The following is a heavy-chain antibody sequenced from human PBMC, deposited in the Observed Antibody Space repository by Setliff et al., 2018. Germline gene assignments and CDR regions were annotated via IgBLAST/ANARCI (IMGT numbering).Heavy chain of an antibody. CDR2: INPSGGGT. V-gene: IGHV1-46*03. CDR3: ARVYLAGSGWDKANALDI. Sequence: ASVKVSCKASGYTFIYYYIHWVRQAPGQGLEWVGLINPSGGGTIYARKFQGRVTMARETSTSTVYMELSGLRSEDTAVYYCARVYLAGSGWDKANALDIWGQGTMVTV. D-gene: IGHD6-19*01. CDR1: GYTFIYYY. J-gene: IGHJ3*02.